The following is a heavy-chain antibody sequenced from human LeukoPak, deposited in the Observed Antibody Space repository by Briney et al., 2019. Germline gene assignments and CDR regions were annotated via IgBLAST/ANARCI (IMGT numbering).Heavy chain of an antibody. J-gene: IGHJ5*02. D-gene: IGHD3-22*01. CDR3: ARVTTMIDSWFDP. V-gene: IGHV1-69*04. CDR1: GGTFSSYA. CDR2: IIPILGIA. Sequence: SVKVSCKASGGTFSSYAISWVRQAPGQGLGWMGRIIPILGIANYAQKFQGRVTITADKSTSTAYMELSSLRSEDTAVYYCARVTTMIDSWFDPWGQGTLVTVSS.